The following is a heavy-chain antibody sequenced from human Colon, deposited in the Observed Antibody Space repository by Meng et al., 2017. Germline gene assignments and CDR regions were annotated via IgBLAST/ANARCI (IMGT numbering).Heavy chain of an antibody. V-gene: IGHV3-21*01. CDR2: ISSSSTYI. CDR1: GITFSTDS. Sequence: GESLKISCAASGITFSTDSMHGVRQAPGKGLEWVASISSSSTYIYHEDSVKVRFIISRDNAKKSLYLQLSSLRAEDTAVYYCARDSSAGRDYYYGMDVWGQGTTVTVSS. CDR3: ARDSSAGRDYYYGMDV. J-gene: IGHJ6*02. D-gene: IGHD6-6*01.